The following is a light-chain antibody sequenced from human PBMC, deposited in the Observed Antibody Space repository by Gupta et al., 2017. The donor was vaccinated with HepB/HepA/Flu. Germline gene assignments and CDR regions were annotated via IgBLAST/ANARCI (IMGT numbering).Light chain of an antibody. J-gene: IGLJ1*01. Sequence: SSELTQDPAVSVALGQTVRITCQGDRLRSYYASWYQQKPGPAHVLVMYGKSTRPSGSPDRFSGASSGNTASLTSTGAQAEDEADYYCNSRDSSGNHLVFGTGTKVTVL. V-gene: IGLV3-19*01. CDR1: RLRSYY. CDR3: NSRDSSGNHLV. CDR2: GKS.